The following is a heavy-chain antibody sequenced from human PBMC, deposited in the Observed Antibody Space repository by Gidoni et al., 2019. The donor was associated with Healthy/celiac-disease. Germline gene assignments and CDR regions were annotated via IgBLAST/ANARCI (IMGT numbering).Heavy chain of an antibody. Sequence: EWVSSISSSSSYIYYADSVKGRFTISRDNAKNSLYLQMNSLRAEDTAVYYCARADGYSYGNDAFDIWGQGTMVTVSS. D-gene: IGHD5-18*01. CDR3: ARADGYSYGNDAFDI. J-gene: IGHJ3*02. CDR2: ISSSSSYI. V-gene: IGHV3-21*01.